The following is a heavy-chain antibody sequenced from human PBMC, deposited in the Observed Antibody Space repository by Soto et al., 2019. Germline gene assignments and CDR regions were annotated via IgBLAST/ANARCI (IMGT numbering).Heavy chain of an antibody. CDR2: ISGSGSYT. V-gene: IGHV3-11*06. D-gene: IGHD1-26*01. CDR3: ARDTNSVSYDY. Sequence: GGSLILSCAASGFTFSDYYMTWIRQAPGKGLEWVSYISGSGSYTNYADSVKGRFTISRDNAKNSVYLQMNSLRAEDTAVYYCARDTNSVSYDYWGQGTLVTVSS. CDR1: GFTFSDYY. J-gene: IGHJ4*02.